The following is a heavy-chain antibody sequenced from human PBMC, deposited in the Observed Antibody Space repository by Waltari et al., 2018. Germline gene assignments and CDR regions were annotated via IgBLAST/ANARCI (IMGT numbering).Heavy chain of an antibody. V-gene: IGHV4-39*01. CDR3: ARSGGIVVVPAAVFLAFDI. CDR1: ACSISSSSYY. CDR2: IYYSGST. Sequence: QLQLQESGPGLVKPSETLSLTCTVSACSISSSSYYWRWTRQPPVKGLEWIGSIYYSGSTYYNPSLKSRVTISVDTSKTQFSLKLSSVTAADTAVYYCARSGGIVVVPAAVFLAFDIWGQGTMVTVSS. D-gene: IGHD2-2*01. J-gene: IGHJ3*02.